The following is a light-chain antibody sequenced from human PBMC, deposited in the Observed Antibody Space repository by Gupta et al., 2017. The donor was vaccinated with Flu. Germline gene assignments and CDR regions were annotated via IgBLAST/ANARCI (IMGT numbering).Light chain of an antibody. Sequence: TQSPDTLSVSPGERVTLSCRASLIIYNRLAWYQQKPGQAPRLLMSGASTRASDIPDRFSGSGSGTEYTLTITSLQSEDFAVYYCQQDHEWPYSFGQGTKVEIK. CDR3: QQDHEWPYS. CDR2: GAS. V-gene: IGKV3-15*01. CDR1: LIIYNR. J-gene: IGKJ2*03.